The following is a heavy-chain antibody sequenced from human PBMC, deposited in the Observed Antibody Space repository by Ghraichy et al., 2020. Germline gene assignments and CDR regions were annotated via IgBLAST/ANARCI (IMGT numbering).Heavy chain of an antibody. CDR2: ISGSGGST. J-gene: IGHJ6*02. CDR3: AKDRRPDNWNYRVRYYYYGMDV. V-gene: IGHV3-23*01. D-gene: IGHD1-7*01. Sequence: GGSLRLSCAASGFTFSSYAMSWVRQAPGKGLEWVSAISGSGGSTYYADSVKGRFTISRDNSKNTLYLQMNSLRAEDTAVYYCAKDRRPDNWNYRVRYYYYGMDVWGQGTTVTVSS. CDR1: GFTFSSYA.